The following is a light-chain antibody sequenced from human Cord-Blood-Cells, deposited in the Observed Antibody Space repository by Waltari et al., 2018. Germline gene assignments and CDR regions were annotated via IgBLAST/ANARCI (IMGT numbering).Light chain of an antibody. J-gene: IGLJ3*02. V-gene: IGLV2-23*01. CDR1: SSDVGSFNL. CDR2: EGS. Sequence: QSALTHPASVSGSPGQSITISCTGTSSDVGSFNLVSWYQQHPGKAPKLMIYEGSKRRSGVFNRFAGSRSGSTASLTICGLEAEDEANYYCCSYAGSSSWVFGGGTKLTV. CDR3: CSYAGSSSWV.